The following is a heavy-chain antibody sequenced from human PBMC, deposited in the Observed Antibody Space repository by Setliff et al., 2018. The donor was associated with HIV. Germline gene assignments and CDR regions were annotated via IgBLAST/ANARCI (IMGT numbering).Heavy chain of an antibody. Sequence: GGSLRLSCAASGFTFSSYAMSWVRQAPGKGLEWVSGISGSGGSTYYADSVKGRFTISRDNSKNTLYLQMNSLRAEDTAVYYCAKTSNTGYLFCSDYWGQGTLVTVSS. CDR3: AKTSNTGYLFCSDY. V-gene: IGHV3-23*01. J-gene: IGHJ4*02. CDR2: ISGSGGST. D-gene: IGHD3-9*01. CDR1: GFTFSSYA.